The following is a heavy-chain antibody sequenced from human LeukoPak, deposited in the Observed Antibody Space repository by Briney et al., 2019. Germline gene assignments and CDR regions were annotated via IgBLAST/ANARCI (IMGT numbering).Heavy chain of an antibody. CDR2: ISPYNGNT. Sequence: GASVKVSCKASGYTFTSYGISWVRQAPGQGLEWMGWISPYNGNTNYAQKLQGRVTMTTDTSTTTAYMELRSLRSDDTAIYFCARLGYCSGNSCPTSYYNWFDPWGQGTLVTVSS. CDR1: GYTFTSYG. D-gene: IGHD2-15*01. J-gene: IGHJ5*02. CDR3: ARLGYCSGNSCPTSYYNWFDP. V-gene: IGHV1-18*01.